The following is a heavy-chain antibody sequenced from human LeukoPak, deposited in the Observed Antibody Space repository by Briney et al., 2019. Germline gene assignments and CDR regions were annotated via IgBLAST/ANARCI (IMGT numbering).Heavy chain of an antibody. CDR3: ARAVDYSKGYYYYYMDV. D-gene: IGHD4-11*01. CDR1: GGTFSSYA. V-gene: IGHV1-18*01. CDR2: INPNSGGT. Sequence: ASVKVSCTASGGTFSSYAISWVRQAPGQGLEWMGWINPNSGGTNYAQKLQGRVTMTTDTSTSTAYMELRSLRSDDTAVYYCARAVDYSKGYYYYYMDVWGKGTTVTVSS. J-gene: IGHJ6*03.